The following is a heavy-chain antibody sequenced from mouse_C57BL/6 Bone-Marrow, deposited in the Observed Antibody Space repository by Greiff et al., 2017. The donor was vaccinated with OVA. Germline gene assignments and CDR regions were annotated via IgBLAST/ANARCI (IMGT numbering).Heavy chain of an antibody. D-gene: IGHD2-1*01. CDR1: GFTFSSYA. CDR2: ISSGGDYI. CDR3: TRLLDAMDY. V-gene: IGHV5-9-1*02. Sequence: EVKLMESGEGLVKPGGSLKLSCAASGFTFSSYAMSWVRQTPEKRLEWVAYISSGGDYIYYADTVKGRFIISRDNARNTLYLQMSSLKSEDTAMYYCTRLLDAMDYWGQGTSVTVSS. J-gene: IGHJ4*01.